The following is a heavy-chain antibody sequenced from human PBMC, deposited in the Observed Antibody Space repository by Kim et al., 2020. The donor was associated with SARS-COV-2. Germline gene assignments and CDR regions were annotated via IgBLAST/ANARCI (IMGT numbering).Heavy chain of an antibody. CDR3: ARENVLGEGIAVAGAFDY. CDR2: IYYSGST. Sequence: SETLSLTCTVSGGSISSSSYYWGWIRQPPGKGLEWIGSIYYSGSTYYNPSLKSRVTISVDTSKNQFSLKLSSVTAADTAVYYCARENVLGEGIAVAGAFDYWGQGTLVTVSS. V-gene: IGHV4-39*07. D-gene: IGHD6-19*01. J-gene: IGHJ4*02. CDR1: GGSISSSSYY.